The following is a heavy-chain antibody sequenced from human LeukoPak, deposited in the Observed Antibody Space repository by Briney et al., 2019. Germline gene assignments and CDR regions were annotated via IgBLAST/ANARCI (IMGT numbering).Heavy chain of an antibody. CDR1: GFTLSSYW. CDR2: IKQDGSEK. Sequence: PGESLRLSCAASGFTLSSYWMSWVRQAPGKGLEWVANIKQDGSEKYYVGSVKGRFTISRDNAKNSLYLQMNSLRAEDTAVYYCARDLVWELLQRSSGMDVWGQGTTVTVSS. D-gene: IGHD1-26*01. CDR3: ARDLVWELLQRSSGMDV. J-gene: IGHJ6*02. V-gene: IGHV3-7*01.